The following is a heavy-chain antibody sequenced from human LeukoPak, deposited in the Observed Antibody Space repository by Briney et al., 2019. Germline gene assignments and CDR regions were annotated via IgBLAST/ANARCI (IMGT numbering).Heavy chain of an antibody. Sequence: SETLSLTCTVSGGSISGYYWTWIRQPPGKGLEWIGYIYYSGSTNYNPSLKSRVTISVDTSKNQFSLKLSSVTAADTAVYYCARRDPHSNYWFDPWGQGTLVTVSS. CDR1: GGSISGYY. J-gene: IGHJ5*02. D-gene: IGHD5-18*01. CDR2: IYYSGST. CDR3: ARRDPHSNYWFDP. V-gene: IGHV4-59*01.